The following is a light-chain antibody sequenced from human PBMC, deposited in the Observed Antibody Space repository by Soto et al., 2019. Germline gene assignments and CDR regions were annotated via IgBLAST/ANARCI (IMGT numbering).Light chain of an antibody. CDR2: NAS. CDR1: QSVSRH. V-gene: IGKV3-15*01. Sequence: EIVLTQSPATLSVSPGESATLSCRASQSVSRHLAWYQQKPRQAPRVLIYNASTGATGIPATFSGSGSGTKFTLTVSSLQSEDVAVYYCLQYIDWPPSYTFGQGTKLEIK. CDR3: LQYIDWPPSYT. J-gene: IGKJ2*01.